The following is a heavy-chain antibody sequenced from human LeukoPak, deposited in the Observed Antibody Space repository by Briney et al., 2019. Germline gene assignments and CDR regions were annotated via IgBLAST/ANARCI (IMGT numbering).Heavy chain of an antibody. J-gene: IGHJ4*02. D-gene: IGHD3-22*01. V-gene: IGHV3-30*18. CDR3: AKDSYYYDSSGYLN. CDR1: GFTFSSYS. Sequence: GGSLRLSCAASGFTFSSYSMNWVRQAPGKGLEWVAVISYDGSNKYYADSVKGRFTISRDNSKNTLYLQMNSLRAEDTAVYYCAKDSYYYDSSGYLNWGQGTLVTVSS. CDR2: ISYDGSNK.